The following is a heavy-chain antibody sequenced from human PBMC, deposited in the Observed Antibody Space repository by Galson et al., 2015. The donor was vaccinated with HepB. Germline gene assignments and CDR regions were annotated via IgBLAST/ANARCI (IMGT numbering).Heavy chain of an antibody. CDR1: GFTFSYYG. D-gene: IGHD3-16*01. Sequence: SLRLSCATSGFTFSYYGMHWVRQAPGKGLEWVAGMSYDGNYKHYADSVKGRFTISRDNAKNSVFLQMDSLKVEDTAVYYCARGETFFDYWGQGTLVTVSS. V-gene: IGHV3-30*03. CDR3: ARGETFFDY. CDR2: MSYDGNYK. J-gene: IGHJ4*02.